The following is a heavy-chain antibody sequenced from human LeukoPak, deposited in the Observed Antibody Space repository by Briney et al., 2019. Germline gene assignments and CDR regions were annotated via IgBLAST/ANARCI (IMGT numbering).Heavy chain of an antibody. CDR2: VYHSGDT. V-gene: IGHV4-4*02. J-gene: IGHJ4*02. CDR1: GASIGSSHW. D-gene: IGHD3-10*01. Sequence: SETLSLTCAVSGASIGSSHWWSWVRQPPGKGLEWIGEVYHSGDTNYNPSLRSRVTISADKSNNQFSLRLNSVTAADTAVFYCARGEERGSGTVHFDLWGQGILVTVSS. CDR3: ARGEERGSGTVHFDL.